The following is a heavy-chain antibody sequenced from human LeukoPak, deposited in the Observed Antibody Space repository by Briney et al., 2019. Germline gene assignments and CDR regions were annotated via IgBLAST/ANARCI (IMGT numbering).Heavy chain of an antibody. D-gene: IGHD3-16*02. CDR1: GYTFTGYY. CDR3: ARVTLWGSYLRYYYMDV. Sequence: ASVKVSCKASGYTFTGYYMHWVRQAPGQGLEWMGWINPNSGGTNYAQKFQGWVTMTRDTSISTAYMELSRLRSDDTAVYYCARVTLWGSYLRYYYMDVWGKGTTVTVSS. CDR2: INPNSGGT. V-gene: IGHV1-2*04. J-gene: IGHJ6*03.